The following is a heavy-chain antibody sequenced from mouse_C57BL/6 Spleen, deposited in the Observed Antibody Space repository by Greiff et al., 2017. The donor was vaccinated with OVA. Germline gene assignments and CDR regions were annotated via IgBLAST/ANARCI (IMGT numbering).Heavy chain of an antibody. Sequence: EVQRVESGGGLVQPGGSMKLSCVASGFTFSNYWMNWVRQSPEKGLEWVAQIRLKSDNYATHYAESVKGRFTISRDDSKSSVYLQMNNLRAEDTGIYYCTGSNSYYWYFDVWGTGTTVTVSS. CDR1: GFTFSNYW. D-gene: IGHD2-5*01. V-gene: IGHV6-3*01. CDR2: IRLKSDNYAT. J-gene: IGHJ1*03. CDR3: TGSNSYYWYFDV.